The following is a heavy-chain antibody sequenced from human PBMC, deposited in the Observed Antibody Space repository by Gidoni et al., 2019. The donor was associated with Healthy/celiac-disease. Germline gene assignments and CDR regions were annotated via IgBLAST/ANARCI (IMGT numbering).Heavy chain of an antibody. CDR3: ARDSIAARYILDY. CDR1: GCTFSSYS. V-gene: IGHV3-21*01. Sequence: EVQLVESGGGLVKPGGSLRLSCAASGCTFSSYSMNWVRQAPGKGLEWVSSISSSSSYIYYADSVKGRFTISRENAKNSLYLQMNSLRAEDTAVYYCARDSIAARYILDYWGQGTLVTVSS. J-gene: IGHJ4*02. CDR2: ISSSSSYI. D-gene: IGHD6-6*01.